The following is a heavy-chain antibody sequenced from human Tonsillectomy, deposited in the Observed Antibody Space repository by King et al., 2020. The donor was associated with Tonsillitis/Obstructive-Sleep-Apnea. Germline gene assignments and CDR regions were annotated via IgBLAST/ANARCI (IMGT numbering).Heavy chain of an antibody. CDR2: ISGSGGST. CDR1: GFTFSSYA. V-gene: IGHV3-23*04. Sequence: VQLVESGGGLEQPGGSLRLSCAASGFTFSSYAMSWVRQAPGKGLEWVSAISGSGGSTYYADSVKGRFTISRDNSKNTLYLQMNILRAEDTSLYYCAKFQYDFWRCYLPDCFDYWGQGTLVTVSS. J-gene: IGHJ4*02. D-gene: IGHD3-3*01. CDR3: AKFQYDFWRCYLPDCFDY.